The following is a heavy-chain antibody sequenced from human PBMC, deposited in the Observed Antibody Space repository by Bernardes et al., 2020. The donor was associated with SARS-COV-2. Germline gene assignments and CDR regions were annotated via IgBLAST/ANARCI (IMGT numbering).Heavy chain of an antibody. CDR1: GFTFSSYS. CDR2: ISSSSSYI. D-gene: IGHD3-10*01. V-gene: IGHV3-21*01. J-gene: IGHJ5*02. Sequence: GGSLRLSCAASGFTFSSYSMNWVRQAPGKGLEWVSSISSSSSYIYYADSVKGRFTISRDNAKNSLYLQMNSLRAEDTAVYYCARGHESWFGETHHWFDPWGQGTLVTVS. CDR3: ARGHESWFGETHHWFDP.